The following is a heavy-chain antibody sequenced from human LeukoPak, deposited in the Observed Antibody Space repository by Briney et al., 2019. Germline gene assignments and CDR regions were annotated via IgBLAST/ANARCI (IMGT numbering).Heavy chain of an antibody. CDR1: GFTFSSYA. CDR2: ISVSGGST. J-gene: IGHJ4*02. D-gene: IGHD3-10*01. CDR3: AKDMRGALLWFGELLFFDY. Sequence: PGGSLRLSCAASGFTFSSYAMSWVRQAPGKGLEWVSAISVSGGSTYYADSVRGRFTNSRDNSKNTLYLQMNSQRVDDTAVYYCAKDMRGALLWFGELLFFDYWGQGTLVTVSS. V-gene: IGHV3-23*01.